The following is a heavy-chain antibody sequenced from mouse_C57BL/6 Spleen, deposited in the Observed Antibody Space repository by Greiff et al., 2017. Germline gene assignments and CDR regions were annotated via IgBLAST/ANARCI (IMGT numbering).Heavy chain of an antibody. D-gene: IGHD2-2*01. CDR3: ARKGGYDVAMDY. CDR2: IDPSDSET. V-gene: IGHV1-52*01. CDR1: GYTFTSYW. Sequence: QVQLQQPGAELVRPGSSVKLSCKASGYTFTSYWMHWVKQRPIQGLEWIGNIDPSDSETHYNQKFKDKATLTVDKSSSTAYMQLSSLTSADSAVYCCARKGGYDVAMDYWGQGTSVTVSS. J-gene: IGHJ4*01.